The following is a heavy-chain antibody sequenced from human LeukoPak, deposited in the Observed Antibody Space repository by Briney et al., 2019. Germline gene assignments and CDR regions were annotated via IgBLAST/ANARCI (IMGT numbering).Heavy chain of an antibody. Sequence: PGGSLRLSCAASGFTFSDYWMNWVRQAPGKGLEWVANIKQDGSEKYYMESVKGRFTISRDNAKNSLFLLMDSLRDDDTAIYYCGKGYTTNWDHYFDYWGQGSLVTVSS. CDR2: IKQDGSEK. D-gene: IGHD6-13*01. CDR3: GKGYTTNWDHYFDY. CDR1: GFTFSDYW. J-gene: IGHJ4*02. V-gene: IGHV3-7*01.